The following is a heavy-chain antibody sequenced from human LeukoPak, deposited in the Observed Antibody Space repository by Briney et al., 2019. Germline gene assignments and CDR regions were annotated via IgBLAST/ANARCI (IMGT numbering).Heavy chain of an antibody. J-gene: IGHJ4*02. CDR3: ARNGRDQWLASDY. CDR1: GLIFSGSW. Sequence: GGSLRLSCAASGLIFSGSWVNWVRQAPGKGLEWVSVIYSGGSTYYADSVKGRFTTSRDNSKNTLYLQMNSLRAEDTAVYYCARNGRDQWLASDYWGQGTLVTVSS. CDR2: IYSGGST. V-gene: IGHV3-53*01. D-gene: IGHD6-19*01.